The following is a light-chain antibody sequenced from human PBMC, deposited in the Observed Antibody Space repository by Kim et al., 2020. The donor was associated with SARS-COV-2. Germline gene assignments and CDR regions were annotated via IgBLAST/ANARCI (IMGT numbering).Light chain of an antibody. J-gene: IGLJ2*01. Sequence: QAVLTQSPSASASLGASVKLTCTLSSGHSSYAIAWHQQQPEKGPRYLMKLNSDGSHSKGDGIPYRFSGSSSGAERYLTISSLQSEDEADYYCQTWGTGILVFGGGTQLTVL. CDR1: SGHSSYA. CDR3: QTWGTGILV. CDR2: LNSDGSH. V-gene: IGLV4-69*01.